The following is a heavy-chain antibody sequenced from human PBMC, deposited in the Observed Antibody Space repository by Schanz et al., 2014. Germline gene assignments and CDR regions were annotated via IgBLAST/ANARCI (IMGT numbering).Heavy chain of an antibody. CDR1: GFTFSSYG. CDR3: AKEKGDCSSTSCSYYFDY. CDR2: VCYDGSKK. J-gene: IGHJ4*02. V-gene: IGHV3-33*06. D-gene: IGHD2-2*01. Sequence: LVESGGGVVQPGRSLRLSCAASGFTFSSYGMHWVRQVPGKGLEWVAVVCYDGSKKYYADSVKGRFTTSRDNSKNTMYLQMNSLRAEDTAVYYCAKEKGDCSSTSCSYYFDYWGQGTLVTVSS.